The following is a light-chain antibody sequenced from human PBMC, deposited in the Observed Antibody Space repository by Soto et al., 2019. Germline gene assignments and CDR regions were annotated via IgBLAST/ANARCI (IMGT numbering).Light chain of an antibody. CDR2: GAS. J-gene: IGKJ2*01. CDR1: QSVSSY. CDR3: QQRSNWPRT. V-gene: IGKV3-11*01. Sequence: EIVLTQSPATLSLSPGERATLSCTASQSVSSYLAWYQQKPGQAPRLLIYGASNRATGIPARFSGSGSGTDFTLTISSLEPEDFALYYCQQRSNWPRTFGQGTKLEIK.